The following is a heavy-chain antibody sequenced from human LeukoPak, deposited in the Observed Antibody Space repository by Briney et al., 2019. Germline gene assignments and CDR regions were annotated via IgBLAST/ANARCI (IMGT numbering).Heavy chain of an antibody. J-gene: IGHJ6*02. CDR1: GFTFTDYY. CDR3: ERGGGLDV. V-gene: IGHV3-11*04. CDR2: ISTSSTTI. D-gene: IGHD3-16*01. Sequence: GGSLRLSCAASGFTFTDYYMRWVRQAAGRGLEWVSYISTSSTTIYYADSVKGRFTTSRNNAKNSLYQQMSNLTSEDTGVYVCERGGGLDVWGQGETVTVSS.